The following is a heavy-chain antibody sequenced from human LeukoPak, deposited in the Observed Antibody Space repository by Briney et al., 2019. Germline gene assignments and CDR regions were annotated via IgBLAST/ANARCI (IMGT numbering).Heavy chain of an antibody. CDR2: IKHDGSEK. CDR3: ARDRDSSGSWEVNFDH. D-gene: IGHD6-13*01. Sequence: GGSLRLSCAASGFPFSYYFMTWIRQAPGKGLEWVASIKHDGSEKYYVDSVKGRFTISRDDAKNSLYLQMNSLRAEDTAVYYCARDRDSSGSWEVNFDHWGQGTLVAVSS. V-gene: IGHV3-7*01. CDR1: GFPFSYYF. J-gene: IGHJ4*02.